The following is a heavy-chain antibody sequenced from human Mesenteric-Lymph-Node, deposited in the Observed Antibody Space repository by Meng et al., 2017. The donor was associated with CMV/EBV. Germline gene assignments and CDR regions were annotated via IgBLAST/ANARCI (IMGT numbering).Heavy chain of an antibody. CDR2: MHHDGIT. Sequence: SETLSLTCTVSGYSINRGLYWGWSRQPPGKGLEWIGNMHHDGITYYNLSLKSRVTISLDTSKNQVSVILSSVTAADTAVYYCARWGIGTNWYAIDYWGQGTLVTVSS. V-gene: IGHV4-38-2*02. J-gene: IGHJ4*02. CDR1: GYSINRGLY. D-gene: IGHD2-2*01. CDR3: ARWGIGTNWYAIDY.